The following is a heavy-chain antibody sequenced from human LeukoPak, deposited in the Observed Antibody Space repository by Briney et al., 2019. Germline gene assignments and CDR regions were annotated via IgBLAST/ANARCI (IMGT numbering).Heavy chain of an antibody. CDR1: GFSVSSFG. V-gene: IGHV3-23*01. J-gene: IGHJ4*02. CDR3: AQGYLSGWYPY. CDR2: IGVGGENT. D-gene: IGHD6-19*01. Sequence: GGSLRLSCAVSGFSVSSFGMSWVRQAPGKGLEWISAIGVGGENTYYADSVKGRFIISRDTSKNTLDLQLNSLRADDTAVYYCAQGYLSGWYPYWGQGSLLSLSS.